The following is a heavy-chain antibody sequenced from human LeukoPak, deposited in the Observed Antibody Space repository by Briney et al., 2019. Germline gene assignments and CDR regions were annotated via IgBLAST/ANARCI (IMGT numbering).Heavy chain of an antibody. CDR3: ARDLSLVAATPAG. D-gene: IGHD2-15*01. Sequence: APVKVSCKASGYTFTDYFIHWVRQAPGQGLEWMGWINPNSGGTKYAQKFQGRVTMSRDTSISTAYMELSRLRSDDTAVYYCARDLSLVAATPAGWGQGTLVTVSS. V-gene: IGHV1-2*02. J-gene: IGHJ4*02. CDR1: GYTFTDYF. CDR2: INPNSGGT.